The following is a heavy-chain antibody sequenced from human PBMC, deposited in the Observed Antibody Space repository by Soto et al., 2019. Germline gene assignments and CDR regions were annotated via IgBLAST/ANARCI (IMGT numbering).Heavy chain of an antibody. CDR1: GFTFSSDG. D-gene: IGHD2-8*02. V-gene: IGHV3-30*18. CDR2: ISYDGSNK. J-gene: IGHJ6*02. CDR3: AKAGGHYYYYGMDV. Sequence: QVQLVESGGGVVQPGRSLRLSCAASGFTFSSDGMHWVRQAPGKGLEWVAVISYDGSNKYYADSVKGRFTISRDNSKNTLYLQMNSLRAEDTAVYYCAKAGGHYYYYGMDVWGQGTTVTVSS.